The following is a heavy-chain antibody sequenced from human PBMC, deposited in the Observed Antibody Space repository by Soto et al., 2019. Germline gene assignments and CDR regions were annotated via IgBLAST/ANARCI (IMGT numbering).Heavy chain of an antibody. CDR3: AHKGDGYRGFEY. CDR1: GFSLSTSGVG. CDR2: IYWDDDK. J-gene: IGHJ4*02. V-gene: IGHV2-5*02. D-gene: IGHD5-12*01. Sequence: QITLKESGPTLVKPTQTLTLTCTLSGFSLSTSGVGVGWIRQPPGKALEWLALIYWDDDKRYSPFLKSRLTITKDTAKNQVVLTLTNMGPVDTATYYCAHKGDGYRGFEYWGQGTLVTVSS.